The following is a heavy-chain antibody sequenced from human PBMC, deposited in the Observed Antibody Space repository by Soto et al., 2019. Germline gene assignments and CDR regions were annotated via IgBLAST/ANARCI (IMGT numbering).Heavy chain of an antibody. CDR1: GGSMGSGDYY. D-gene: IGHD1-26*01. Sequence: QVQLKESGPGLVKPSQTLSLTCSVSGGSMGSGDYYWSWVRQSPGKGLEWIGYIYYTGNTYYNPSLGSRVTFSVDTSQNQLSLRLSDVTVADTAVYYCARDSRRRADSGTRPLYYFDYWGQGTLVTVSS. CDR3: ARDSRRRADSGTRPLYYFDY. V-gene: IGHV4-30-4*01. CDR2: IYYTGNT. J-gene: IGHJ4*02.